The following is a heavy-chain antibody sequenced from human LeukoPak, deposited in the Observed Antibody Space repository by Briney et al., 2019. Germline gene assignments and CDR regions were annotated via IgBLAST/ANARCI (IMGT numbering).Heavy chain of an antibody. Sequence: SETLSLTCTVSGYSLSSGYYWGCIRRPPGKGLEWIGSIYHSGGTSQNPPLKSRVTISVDTSKNPFSLKLSSGTAADTAVYYCARGLWFGDENPPYFDYWGQGTLVTVSS. J-gene: IGHJ4*02. CDR2: IYHSGGT. CDR3: ARGLWFGDENPPYFDY. D-gene: IGHD3-10*01. CDR1: GYSLSSGYY. V-gene: IGHV4-38-2*02.